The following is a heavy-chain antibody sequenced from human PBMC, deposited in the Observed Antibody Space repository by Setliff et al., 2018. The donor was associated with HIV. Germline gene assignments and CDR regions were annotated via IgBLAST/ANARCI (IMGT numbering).Heavy chain of an antibody. CDR3: ARRSDFWSEGDAFDI. CDR2: VYHSGST. D-gene: IGHD3-3*01. J-gene: IGHJ3*02. CDR1: GGSISGGGYY. V-gene: IGHV4-39*07. Sequence: SETLSLTCTVSGGSISGGGYYWTWIRQYPGRGLEWIGSVYHSGSTNYNPSLKSRVTISVDTSKNQFSLKLSSVTAADTAVYYCARRSDFWSEGDAFDIWGQGTMVTVSS.